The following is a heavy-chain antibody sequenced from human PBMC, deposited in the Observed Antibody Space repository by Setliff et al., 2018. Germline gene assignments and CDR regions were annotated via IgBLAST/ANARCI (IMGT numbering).Heavy chain of an antibody. V-gene: IGHV4-61*09. CDR3: ARDPGYPSGVAGGFDT. CDR2: VSSRGNT. J-gene: IGHJ3*02. Sequence: SETLSLTCSLSGDFISSGGYYWSWIRQTAGNGLEWIGHVSSRGNTNYNPSLKSRVTISIDTSSKHFSLILTSVTAADTAVYYCARDPGYPSGVAGGFDTWGQGTTVTVSS. D-gene: IGHD2-2*03. CDR1: GDFISSGGYY.